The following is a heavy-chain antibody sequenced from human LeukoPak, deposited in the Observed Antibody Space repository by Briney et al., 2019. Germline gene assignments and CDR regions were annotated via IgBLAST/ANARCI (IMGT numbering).Heavy chain of an antibody. Sequence: GESLKISCKASGYTFTNYWIAWVRQMPGKDVEWMGIIYPGDSDTRYSPSFKGQVTISADKSISTAYLQWSSLKASDTAIYYCARHLYCSGGSCSRMDVWGKGTTVTVSS. CDR1: GYTFTNYW. V-gene: IGHV5-51*01. D-gene: IGHD2-15*01. J-gene: IGHJ6*04. CDR3: ARHLYCSGGSCSRMDV. CDR2: IYPGDSDT.